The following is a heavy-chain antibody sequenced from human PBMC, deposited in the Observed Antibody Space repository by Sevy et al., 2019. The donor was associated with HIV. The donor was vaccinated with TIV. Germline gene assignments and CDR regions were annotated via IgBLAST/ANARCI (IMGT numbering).Heavy chain of an antibody. J-gene: IGHJ6*02. CDR3: GSFNYYYGMDV. CDR2: INSDGSST. D-gene: IGHD2-15*01. V-gene: IGHV3-74*01. Sequence: GGSLRLSCAASGFTFSSYWMHWVRQAPGKGLVWVSRINSDGSSTSYADSVKGRFTISRDNAKNTLYLQMNSLRAEDTAVYYCGSFNYYYGMDVWGQGTTVTVS. CDR1: GFTFSSYW.